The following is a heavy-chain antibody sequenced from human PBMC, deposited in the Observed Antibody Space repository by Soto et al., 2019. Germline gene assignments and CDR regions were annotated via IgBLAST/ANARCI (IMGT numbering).Heavy chain of an antibody. Sequence: QVQLVESGGGVVQPGRSLRLSCAASGFTFSSYGMHWVRQAPGKGLEWVAVISYDGSNKYYADSVKGRFTIARDNSKNTLYQQMNSLIAEDTAVYYCTKEVWSGPMDVWGQGTTVTVSS. CDR2: ISYDGSNK. J-gene: IGHJ6*02. CDR3: TKEVWSGPMDV. V-gene: IGHV3-30*18. CDR1: GFTFSSYG. D-gene: IGHD3-3*01.